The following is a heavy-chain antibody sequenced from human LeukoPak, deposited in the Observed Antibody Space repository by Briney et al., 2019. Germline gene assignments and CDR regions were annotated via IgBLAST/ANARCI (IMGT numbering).Heavy chain of an antibody. CDR2: IYYTGST. J-gene: IGHJ4*02. D-gene: IGHD4-17*01. V-gene: IGHV4-59*01. CDR3: ARDGDYRSFDY. Sequence: SETLSLTCTVSGGSISSYYWSWIRQPPGKGLEWIGYIYYTGSTNYNPSLKSRVTISINASKNQLSLELSSVTAADTAVYYCARDGDYRSFDYWGQGTLVTVSS. CDR1: GGSISSYY.